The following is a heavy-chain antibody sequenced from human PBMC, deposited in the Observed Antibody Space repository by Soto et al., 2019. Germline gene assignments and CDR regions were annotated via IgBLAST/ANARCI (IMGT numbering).Heavy chain of an antibody. CDR3: ARPHDYGGNPPFDY. J-gene: IGHJ4*02. CDR2: IYPGDSDT. D-gene: IGHD4-17*01. Sequence: VDPLTNSCQGSEYSFTSYWIGWVRKLPGKGLEWMGIIYPGDSDTRYSPSFQGQVTISADKSISTAYLQWSSLKASDTAMYYCARPHDYGGNPPFDYWGQGTLVTVSS. CDR1: EYSFTSYW. V-gene: IGHV5-51*01.